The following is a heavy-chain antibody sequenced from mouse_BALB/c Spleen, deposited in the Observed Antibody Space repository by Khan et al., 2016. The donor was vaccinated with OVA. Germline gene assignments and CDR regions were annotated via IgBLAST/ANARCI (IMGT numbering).Heavy chain of an antibody. J-gene: IGHJ2*01. CDR3: ARTARIEY. Sequence: VQLQESGPGLVKPSQSLSLTCTVTGYSITSGYVWNLIRQFPGNKLEWMGYISYSGSTNYNPSLKSRISITRDTSNNQFFLQLNSVTTEDTATYYCARTARIEYWGQGTTLTVSS. CDR1: GYSITSGYV. CDR2: ISYSGST. D-gene: IGHD1-2*01. V-gene: IGHV3-2*02.